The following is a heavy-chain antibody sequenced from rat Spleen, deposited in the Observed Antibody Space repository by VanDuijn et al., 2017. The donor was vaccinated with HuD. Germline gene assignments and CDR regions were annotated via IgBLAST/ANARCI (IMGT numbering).Heavy chain of an antibody. CDR2: ISYGDSSGHSGT. V-gene: IGHV5-29*01. Sequence: EVQLVESGGGLVQPGRSLKLSCAASGFTFSDYGVAWVRQAPTTGLEWVATISYGDSSGHSGTYYRDSVKGRFTISRDNAKSSLYLQMDSLRSEDTATYYCTTYYEGYYHPNWFAYWGQGTLVTVSS. D-gene: IGHD1-12*03. J-gene: IGHJ3*01. CDR1: GFTFSDYG. CDR3: TTYYEGYYHPNWFAY.